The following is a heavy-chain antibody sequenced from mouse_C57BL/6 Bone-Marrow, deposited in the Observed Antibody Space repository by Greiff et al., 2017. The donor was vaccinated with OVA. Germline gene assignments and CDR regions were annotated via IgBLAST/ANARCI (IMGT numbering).Heavy chain of an antibody. Sequence: QVHVKQSGPELVKPGASVKLSCKASGYTFTSYDINWVKQRPGQGLEWIGWIYPRDGSTKYNEKFKGKATLTVDTSSSTAYMELHSLTSEDSAVYFCAREDYYYGSSYVNWFAYWGQGTLVTVSA. V-gene: IGHV1-85*01. CDR2: IYPRDGST. CDR3: AREDYYYGSSYVNWFAY. CDR1: GYTFTSYD. D-gene: IGHD1-1*01. J-gene: IGHJ3*01.